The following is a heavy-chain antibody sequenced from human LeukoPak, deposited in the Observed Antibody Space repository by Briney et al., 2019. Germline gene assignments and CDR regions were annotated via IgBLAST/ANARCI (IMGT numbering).Heavy chain of an antibody. V-gene: IGHV3-53*01. D-gene: IGHD6-13*01. Sequence: GGSLRLSCAASGVTLSSYAMSWVRQAPGKGLEWVSVIYSGGSTYYADSVKGRFTISRDNSKNTLYLQMNSLRAEDTAVYYCAGSYSSSWYCFDYWGQGTLVTVSS. CDR1: GVTLSSYA. J-gene: IGHJ4*02. CDR2: IYSGGST. CDR3: AGSYSSSWYCFDY.